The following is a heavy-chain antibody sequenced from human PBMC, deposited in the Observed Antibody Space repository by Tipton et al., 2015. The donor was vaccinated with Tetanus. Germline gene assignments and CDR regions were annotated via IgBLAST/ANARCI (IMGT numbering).Heavy chain of an antibody. CDR2: ISGSGGST. V-gene: IGHV3-23*01. J-gene: IGHJ4*02. CDR1: GFTFSNYV. D-gene: IGHD4-17*01. CDR3: ARDGGYYYGDYASFDY. Sequence: SLRLSCAASGFTFSNYVMHWVRQAPGKGLEWVSAISGSGGSTYYADSVKGRFTISRDNSKNTLYLQMNSLRAEDTAVYYCARDGGYYYGDYASFDYWGQGTLVTVSS.